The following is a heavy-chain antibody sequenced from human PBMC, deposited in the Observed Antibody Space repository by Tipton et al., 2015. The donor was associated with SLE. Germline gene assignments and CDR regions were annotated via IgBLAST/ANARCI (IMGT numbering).Heavy chain of an antibody. Sequence: SLRLSCAASGFTFSSYGMNWVRQAPGKGLEWVSCISSSSSYIYYADSLDGRFTVSGDNAKNSLYLQMNSLRPEDTAVYYCAGHKVPPNLWGRGTLVTVSS. V-gene: IGHV3-21*01. J-gene: IGHJ2*01. CDR2: ISSSSSYI. CDR3: AGHKVPPNL. CDR1: GFTFSSYG.